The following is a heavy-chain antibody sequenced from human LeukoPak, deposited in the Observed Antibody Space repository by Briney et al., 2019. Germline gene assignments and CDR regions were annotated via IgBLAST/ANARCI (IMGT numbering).Heavy chain of an antibody. Sequence: GGSLRLSCAASGFTFDDYGMSWVRQAPGKGLEWVGFIRSKAYGGTTEYAASVKGRFTISRDDSKSIAYLQMNSLKTEDTAVYYCTGGIAVAGTFDSFDYWGQGTLVTVSS. CDR2: IRSKAYGGTT. V-gene: IGHV3-49*04. CDR3: TGGIAVAGTFDSFDY. J-gene: IGHJ4*02. CDR1: GFTFDDYG. D-gene: IGHD6-19*01.